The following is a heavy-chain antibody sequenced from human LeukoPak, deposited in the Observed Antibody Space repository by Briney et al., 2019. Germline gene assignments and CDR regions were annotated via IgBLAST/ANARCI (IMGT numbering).Heavy chain of an antibody. J-gene: IGHJ4*02. D-gene: IGHD7-27*01. CDR2: ISRSGATT. CDR3: ARVGPGVLDY. V-gene: IGHV3-20*04. Sequence: PGGSLRLSCSGSGFIVGEYGMSWVRQPPGKGLQWVSGISRSGATTGYADSVKGRFTISRDNAKNFVYLQMDRLRAEDTALYYCARVGPGVLDYWGQGTLVTVSS. CDR1: GFIVGEYG.